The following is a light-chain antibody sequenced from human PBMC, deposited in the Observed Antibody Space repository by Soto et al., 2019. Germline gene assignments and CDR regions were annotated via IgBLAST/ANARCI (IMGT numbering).Light chain of an antibody. CDR1: ETVAGSY. V-gene: IGKV3-20*01. Sequence: EIVLTQSPGTLSLSPGERATLSCRASETVAGSYLAWYQQKPGQAPRLLIHGASTRATGIADRFSGSGSGTDFTLTISRLESEDFAVYYCQLYGTSPKTFGQGTKVDIK. CDR2: GAS. J-gene: IGKJ1*01. CDR3: QLYGTSPKT.